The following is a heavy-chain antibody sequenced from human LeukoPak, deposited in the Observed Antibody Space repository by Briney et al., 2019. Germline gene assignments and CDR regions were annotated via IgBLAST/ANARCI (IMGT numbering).Heavy chain of an antibody. CDR2: ISWNSGSI. CDR3: ARTPAAGSLHFDY. V-gene: IGHV3-9*01. CDR1: GFTFDDYA. Sequence: GGSLRLSCAASGFTFDDYAMHWVRQAPGKGLEWVSGISWNSGSIGYADSVKGRFTISRDNAKNSLYLQMNSLRAEDTAVYYCARTPAAGSLHFDYWGQGTLVTVSS. J-gene: IGHJ4*02. D-gene: IGHD6-13*01.